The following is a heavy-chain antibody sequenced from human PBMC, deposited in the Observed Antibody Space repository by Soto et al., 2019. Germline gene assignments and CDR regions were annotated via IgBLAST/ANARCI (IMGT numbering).Heavy chain of an antibody. CDR1: GDSVSSNSAA. J-gene: IGHJ6*02. CDR2: TYYRSKWYN. CDR3: AKQIDRQQLGYYYYGMDV. Sequence: SQTLSLTCAISGDSVSSNSAAWNWIRQSPSRGLEWLGRTYYRSKWYNDYAVSVKSRITINPDTSKNQFSLQLNSVTPEYTAVYYCAKQIDRQQLGYYYYGMDVWGQGTTVTVSS. V-gene: IGHV6-1*01. D-gene: IGHD6-13*01.